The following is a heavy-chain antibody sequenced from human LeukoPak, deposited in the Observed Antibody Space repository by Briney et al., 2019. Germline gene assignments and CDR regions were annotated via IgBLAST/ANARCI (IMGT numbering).Heavy chain of an antibody. CDR2: INPNSGGT. CDR3: ARAGAVGDNWFDP. Sequence: ASVKVSCKASGYTFTGYYMHWVRQAPGQGLEWMGWINPNSGGTNYAQKFQGRATMTRDTSISTAYMELSRLRSDDTAVYYCARAGAVGDNWFDPWGQGTLVTVSS. J-gene: IGHJ5*02. D-gene: IGHD2-15*01. CDR1: GYTFTGYY. V-gene: IGHV1-2*02.